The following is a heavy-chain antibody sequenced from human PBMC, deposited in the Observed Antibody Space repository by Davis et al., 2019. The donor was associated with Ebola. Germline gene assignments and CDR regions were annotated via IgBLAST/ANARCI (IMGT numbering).Heavy chain of an antibody. Sequence: ASVKVSCKTSGYIFTSYGITWVRQAPGQGLEWMGWISAYNGNTNYAQKLQGRVTMTTDTSTSTAYMELRSLRSDDTAVYYCARVDYSSGDCYPSDYWGQGTLVTVSS. CDR2: ISAYNGNT. CDR1: GYIFTSYG. CDR3: ARVDYSSGDCYPSDY. V-gene: IGHV1-18*01. D-gene: IGHD2-21*02. J-gene: IGHJ4*02.